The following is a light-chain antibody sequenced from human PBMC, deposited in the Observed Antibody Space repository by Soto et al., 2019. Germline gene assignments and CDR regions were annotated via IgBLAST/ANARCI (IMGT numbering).Light chain of an antibody. CDR1: QSVSTTY. Sequence: EIVLTQSPGTLSLSPGERATLSCRASQSVSTTYLAWYQQKPGQAPRLLIYAASSRATGIPDRFSGSGSGTDFTLTISGLEPEDFAVYYCQHYDKSPLFTFGQGTRLEI. J-gene: IGKJ2*01. V-gene: IGKV3-20*01. CDR2: AAS. CDR3: QHYDKSPLFT.